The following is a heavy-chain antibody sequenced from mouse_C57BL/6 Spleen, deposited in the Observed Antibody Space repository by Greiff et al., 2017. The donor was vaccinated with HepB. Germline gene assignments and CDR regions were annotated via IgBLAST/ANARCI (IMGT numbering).Heavy chain of an antibody. CDR3: ARGDSNYLYYFDY. CDR2: IHPNSGST. V-gene: IGHV1-64*01. CDR1: GYTFTSYW. Sequence: QVQLQQPGAELVKPGASVKLSCKASGYTFTSYWMHWVKQRPGQGLEWIGMIHPNSGSTNYNEKFKSKATLTVDKSSSTAYMQLSSLTSEDSAVYYCARGDSNYLYYFDYWGQGTTLTVSS. J-gene: IGHJ2*01. D-gene: IGHD2-5*01.